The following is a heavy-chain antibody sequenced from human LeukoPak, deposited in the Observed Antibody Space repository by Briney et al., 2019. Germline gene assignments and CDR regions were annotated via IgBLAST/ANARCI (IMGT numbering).Heavy chain of an antibody. J-gene: IGHJ4*02. D-gene: IGHD6-25*01. Sequence: GRSLRLSCAASGFTFSSYAMHWVRQAPGKGLEWLAVISYDGSNKYYADSVKGRFTISRDNSKNTLYLQMNSLRADDTAVYYCARGLQDSSGEVWYIDYWGQGTLVTVSS. CDR1: GFTFSSYA. CDR3: ARGLQDSSGEVWYIDY. CDR2: ISYDGSNK. V-gene: IGHV3-30-3*01.